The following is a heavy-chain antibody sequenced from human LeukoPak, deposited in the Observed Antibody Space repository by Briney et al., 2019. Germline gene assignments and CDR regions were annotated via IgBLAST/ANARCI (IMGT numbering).Heavy chain of an antibody. Sequence: ASVKVSCKASGYTFTSYGISWVRQAPGQGLEWMGWISAYNGNTNYAQKLQGRVTMTTDTSTGTAYMELRSLRSDDTAVYYCARDPARFGVYNWFDPWGQGTLVTVSS. J-gene: IGHJ5*02. V-gene: IGHV1-18*01. CDR2: ISAYNGNT. CDR3: ARDPARFGVYNWFDP. D-gene: IGHD3-10*01. CDR1: GYTFTSYG.